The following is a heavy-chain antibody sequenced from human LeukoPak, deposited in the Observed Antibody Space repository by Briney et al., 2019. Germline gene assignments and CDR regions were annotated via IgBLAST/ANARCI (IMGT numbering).Heavy chain of an antibody. CDR3: ARGLSYYDSSGYYLPPTVIDY. J-gene: IGHJ4*02. D-gene: IGHD3-22*01. CDR1: GGSFSGYY. V-gene: IGHV4-34*01. CDR2: INHSGST. Sequence: SETLSLTCAVYGGSFSGYYWSWIRQPPGKGLEWIGEINHSGSTNYNPSLKSRVTISVDTSKNQFSLKLSSVTAADTAVYYCARGLSYYDSSGYYLPPTVIDYWGQGPLVTVSS.